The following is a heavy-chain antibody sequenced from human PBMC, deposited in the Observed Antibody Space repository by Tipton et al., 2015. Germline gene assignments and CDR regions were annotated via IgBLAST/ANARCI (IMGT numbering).Heavy chain of an antibody. CDR1: GFTFSSYS. J-gene: IGHJ3*02. V-gene: IGHV3-21*01. CDR3: AREGRGDAFDI. D-gene: IGHD3-10*01. Sequence: SLRLSCAASGFTFSSYSMNWVRQAPGKGLEWVSSISSSSNYIYYGDSLKGRFTISGDNAKNSLYLQMNSLRAEDTAVYYCAREGRGDAFDIWGQGTMVTVSS. CDR2: ISSSSNYI.